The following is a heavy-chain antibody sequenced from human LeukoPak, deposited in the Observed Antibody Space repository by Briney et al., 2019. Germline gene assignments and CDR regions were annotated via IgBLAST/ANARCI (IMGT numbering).Heavy chain of an antibody. CDR3: ARDGAYYYDSSANGIDY. J-gene: IGHJ4*02. D-gene: IGHD3-22*01. V-gene: IGHV3-7*01. CDR1: GFTFSSYW. Sequence: GGSLRLSCAASGFTFSSYWMSWVRQAPGKGLEWVANIKQDGSEKYYVDSVKGRFTISRDNAKNSLYLQMNSLRAEDTAVYYCARDGAYYYDSSANGIDYWGQGTLVTVSS. CDR2: IKQDGSEK.